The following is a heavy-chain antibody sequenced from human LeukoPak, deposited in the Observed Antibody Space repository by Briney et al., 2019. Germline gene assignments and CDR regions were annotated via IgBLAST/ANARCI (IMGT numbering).Heavy chain of an antibody. CDR2: FDPEDGET. Sequence: ASVKVSCKVSVYTLTELSMHWVRQAPGKGLEWMGGFDPEDGETTYAQKFQGRVTMTEDTSTHTAYMELSSLRSEDTAVYYCATTSLGYCSSTSCPRGMDVWGQGTTVTVSS. CDR1: VYTLTELS. V-gene: IGHV1-24*01. J-gene: IGHJ6*02. CDR3: ATTSLGYCSSTSCPRGMDV. D-gene: IGHD2-2*01.